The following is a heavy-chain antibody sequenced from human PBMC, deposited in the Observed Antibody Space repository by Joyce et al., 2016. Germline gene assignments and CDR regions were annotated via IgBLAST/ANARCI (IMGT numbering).Heavy chain of an antibody. J-gene: IGHJ4*02. CDR3: ARGGPSSTVAGYYFNY. V-gene: IGHV3-53*01. CDR1: GFSVSDNY. Sequence: QVVESGGGLIQPGGSLTLSCAASGFSVSDNYMSWVRQAPGKGLEWVSVIYSAGRTDYVDSVKGRFTISRDNSKNMIYLQVNSLRVQDTALYYCARGGPSSTVAGYYFNYWGQGTLVTVSS. D-gene: IGHD6-19*01. CDR2: IYSAGRT.